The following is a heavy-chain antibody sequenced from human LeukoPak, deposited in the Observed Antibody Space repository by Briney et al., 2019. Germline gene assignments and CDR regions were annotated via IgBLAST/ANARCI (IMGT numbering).Heavy chain of an antibody. D-gene: IGHD3-3*01. CDR2: IIPIGGNA. Sequence: SVTVSCKASVCTFTTYAVCWVGQAPAQGLEWPGGIIPIGGNANYEQKVQGRVTITTDASTSPAYMGLSSLRSEDTAVYYCAVYTLSLFWSGYYDFDYWGQGTLVTVSS. CDR1: VCTFTTYA. J-gene: IGHJ4*02. V-gene: IGHV1-69*05. CDR3: AVYTLSLFWSGYYDFDY.